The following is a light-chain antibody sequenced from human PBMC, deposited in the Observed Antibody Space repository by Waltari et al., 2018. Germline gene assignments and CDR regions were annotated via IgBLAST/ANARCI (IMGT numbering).Light chain of an antibody. J-gene: IGKJ1*01. CDR3: HQRANWPWT. CDR2: DAS. CDR1: QSVSSH. V-gene: IGKV3-11*01. Sequence: DIVLTQSPATLSLSPGERATLPCRASQSVSSHLAWYQQKPGQAPRLLIYDASNRATGIPARFSGSGSGTDFTLSISSLEPEDFAVYYCHQRANWPWTFGHGTKVEIK.